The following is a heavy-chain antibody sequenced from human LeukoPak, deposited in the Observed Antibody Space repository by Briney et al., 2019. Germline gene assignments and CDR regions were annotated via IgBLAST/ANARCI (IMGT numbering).Heavy chain of an antibody. CDR2: ISWNSGSI. V-gene: IGHV3-9*01. CDR1: GFTFDDYA. D-gene: IGHD4-23*01. Sequence: GGSLRLSCAASGFTFDDYAMHWVRQAPGKGLEWVSGISWNSGSIGYADSVKGRFTISRDNAKNSLYLQMNSLRAEDTALYYCAKDRNYGGSYGPIDYWGQGTLVTVSS. J-gene: IGHJ4*02. CDR3: AKDRNYGGSYGPIDY.